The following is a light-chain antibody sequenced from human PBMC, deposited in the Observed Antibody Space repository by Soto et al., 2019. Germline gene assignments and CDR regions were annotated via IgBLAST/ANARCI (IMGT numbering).Light chain of an antibody. CDR2: EVT. Sequence: QSALTQPPSASGSPGQSVTISCTGTSSDVGGYNYVSWYQQHPGKAPKLMIYEVTKRPSGVPDRFSGSKSGNTASLTVSGRQAEDAADYYCNSYAGSNNVVFGGGTKLTVL. CDR3: NSYAGSNNVV. J-gene: IGLJ2*01. CDR1: SSDVGGYNY. V-gene: IGLV2-8*01.